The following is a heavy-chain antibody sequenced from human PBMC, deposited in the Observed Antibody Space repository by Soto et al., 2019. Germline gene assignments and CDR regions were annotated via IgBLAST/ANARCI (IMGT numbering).Heavy chain of an antibody. CDR1: GFTFSSYS. J-gene: IGHJ6*03. Sequence: EVQLVESGGGLVQPGGSLRLSCAASGFTFSSYSMNWVRQAPGKGLEWVSYISSSSSTIYYADSVKGRFTISRDNAKNSLYLQMNSLRAEDTAVYYCARGPATNDFWSGFKYYYYMDVWGKGTTVTVSS. V-gene: IGHV3-48*01. CDR3: ARGPATNDFWSGFKYYYYMDV. D-gene: IGHD3-3*01. CDR2: ISSSSSTI.